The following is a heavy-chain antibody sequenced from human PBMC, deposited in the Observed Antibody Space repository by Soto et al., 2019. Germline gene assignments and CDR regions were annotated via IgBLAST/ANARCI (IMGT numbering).Heavy chain of an antibody. CDR2: IYYSGST. Sequence: QVQLQQSGPGLVKPSQTLSLTCTVSGGSISSGGYYWSWIRQHPGKGLEWIGYIYYSGSTYYNPSLKSRVTISVDTSKNHFSLKLSSVTAADTAVYYCARGPDSSHWYFDLWGRVTLFYVSS. CDR3: ARGPDSSHWYFDL. V-gene: IGHV4-31*03. CDR1: GGSISSGGYY. D-gene: IGHD3-3*01. J-gene: IGHJ2*01.